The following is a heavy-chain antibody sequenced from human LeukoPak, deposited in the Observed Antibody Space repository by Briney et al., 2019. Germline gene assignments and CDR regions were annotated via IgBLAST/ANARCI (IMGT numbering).Heavy chain of an antibody. J-gene: IGHJ3*02. V-gene: IGHV3-7*01. D-gene: IGHD6-13*01. CDR1: GFTFSSYW. CDR2: IKQDGSEK. CDR3: ARLSYLGIAAAGSTFDI. Sequence: PGGSLRLSCAASGFTFSSYWMSWVRQAPGKGLEWVANIKQDGSEKYYVDSVKGRFTIFRDNAKNSLYLQMNSLRAEDTAVYYCARLSYLGIAAAGSTFDIWGQGTMVTVSS.